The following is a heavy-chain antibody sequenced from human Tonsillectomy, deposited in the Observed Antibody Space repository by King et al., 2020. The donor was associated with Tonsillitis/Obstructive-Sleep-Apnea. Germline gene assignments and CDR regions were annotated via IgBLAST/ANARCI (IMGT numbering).Heavy chain of an antibody. J-gene: IGHJ6*03. CDR3: ARSRGYCSSTSCYLGYYYMDV. V-gene: IGHV3-53*01. Sequence: QLVQSGGGLIQPGGSLRLSCAASGFTVSSNYMSWVRQAPGKGLEWVSVIYSGGSTYYADSVTGRFTISRDNSKNTLYLQMNSLRAEDTAVYYCARSRGYCSSTSCYLGYYYMDVWGKGTTVTVSS. CDR1: GFTVSSNY. CDR2: IYSGGST. D-gene: IGHD2-2*01.